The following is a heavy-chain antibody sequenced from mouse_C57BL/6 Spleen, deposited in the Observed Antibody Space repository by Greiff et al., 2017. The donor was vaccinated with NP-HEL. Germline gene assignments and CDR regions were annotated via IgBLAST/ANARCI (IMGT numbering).Heavy chain of an antibody. D-gene: IGHD2-3*01. V-gene: IGHV2-5*01. CDR2: IWRGGST. CDR3: AKNWGYDGPFAY. Sequence: VMLVESGPGLVQPSQSLSITCTVSGFSLTSYGVHWVRQSPGKGLEWLGVIWRGGSTDYNAAFMSRLSITKDNSKSQVFFKMNSLQADDTAIYYCAKNWGYDGPFAYWGQGTLVTVSA. CDR1: GFSLTSYG. J-gene: IGHJ3*01.